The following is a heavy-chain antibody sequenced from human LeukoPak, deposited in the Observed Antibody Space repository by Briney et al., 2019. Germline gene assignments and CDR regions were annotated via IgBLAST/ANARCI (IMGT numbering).Heavy chain of an antibody. D-gene: IGHD6-13*01. CDR3: AKNIATAGKGYGFDY. CDR2: ISGSGGST. V-gene: IGHV3-23*01. J-gene: IGHJ4*02. Sequence: GGSLRLSCAASGFTFSTYAMSWVRQAPGKGLEWGSAISGSGGSTYYADSVKGRFTISRDNSKNTVSLQMNSLRAEDTAVYYCAKNIATAGKGYGFDYWGQGTLVTVSS. CDR1: GFTFSTYA.